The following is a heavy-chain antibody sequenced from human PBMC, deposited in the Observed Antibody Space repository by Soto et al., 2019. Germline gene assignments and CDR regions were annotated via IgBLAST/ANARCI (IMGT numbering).Heavy chain of an antibody. D-gene: IGHD3-22*01. CDR3: AKPHYYDSSGYYWDAFDI. CDR1: GFTFSSYA. J-gene: IGHJ3*02. V-gene: IGHV3-23*01. Sequence: GGSLRLSCAASGFTFSSYAMSWVRQAPGKGLEWVSAISGSGGSTYYADSVKGRFTISRDNSKNTLYLQMNSLRAEDTAVYYCAKPHYYDSSGYYWDAFDIWGQGTMVTVSS. CDR2: ISGSGGST.